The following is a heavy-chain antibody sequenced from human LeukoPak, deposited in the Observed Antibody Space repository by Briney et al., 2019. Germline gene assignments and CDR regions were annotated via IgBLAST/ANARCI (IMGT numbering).Heavy chain of an antibody. V-gene: IGHV3-23*01. D-gene: IGHD6-19*01. CDR2: ISGSGGST. CDR3: AKKGNSGWFGTYYFDY. CDR1: GFTFSSYA. J-gene: IGHJ4*02. Sequence: PGGSLILSCAASGFTFSSYAMSWVRQAPGKGLEGVSAISGSGGSTYYADSVKGRFTISRDNSKNRRDLQMNSLRAEDTAVYYCAKKGNSGWFGTYYFDYWGQGTLVTVSS.